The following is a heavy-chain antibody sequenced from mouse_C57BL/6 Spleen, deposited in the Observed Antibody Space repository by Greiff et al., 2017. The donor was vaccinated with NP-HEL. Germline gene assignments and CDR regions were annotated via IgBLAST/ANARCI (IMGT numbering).Heavy chain of an antibody. CDR3: ARVDSSGFDY. D-gene: IGHD3-2*02. CDR2: IDPSDSET. J-gene: IGHJ2*01. CDR1: GYTFTSYW. V-gene: IGHV1-52*01. Sequence: QVQLQQSGAELVRPGSSVKLSCKASGYTFTSYWMHWVKQRPIQGLEWIGNIDPSDSETHSNQKFKDKATLTVDKSSSTAYMQLSSLTSEDSAVYYCARVDSSGFDYWGQGTTLTVSS.